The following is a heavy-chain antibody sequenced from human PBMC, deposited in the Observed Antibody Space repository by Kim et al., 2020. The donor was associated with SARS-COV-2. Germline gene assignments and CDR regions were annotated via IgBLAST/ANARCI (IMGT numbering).Heavy chain of an antibody. J-gene: IGHJ6*02. D-gene: IGHD6-13*01. Sequence: GGSLRLSCAASGFTFSSYSMNWVRQAPGKGLEWVSYISSSSSTIYYADAVKGRFTISRDNAKNSLYLQMNSLRDEDTAVYYCVRDWIGIAAAGTNEPNYYYYGMDVWGQGTTVTVSS. CDR1: GFTFSSYS. CDR3: VRDWIGIAAAGTNEPNYYYYGMDV. CDR2: ISSSSSTI. V-gene: IGHV3-48*02.